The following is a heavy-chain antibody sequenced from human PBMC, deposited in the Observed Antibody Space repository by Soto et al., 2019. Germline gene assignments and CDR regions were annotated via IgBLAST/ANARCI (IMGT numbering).Heavy chain of an antibody. CDR1: GYTFTSYG. Sequence: ASVKVSCKASGYTFTSYGISWVRQAPGQGLEWMGWISAYNGNTNYAQKLQGRVTMTTDTSTSTAYMELRSLRSDDTAVYYCARVDDYDFWRGSFPYMDVWGKGTTVTVSS. J-gene: IGHJ6*03. D-gene: IGHD3-3*01. CDR2: ISAYNGNT. CDR3: ARVDDYDFWRGSFPYMDV. V-gene: IGHV1-18*01.